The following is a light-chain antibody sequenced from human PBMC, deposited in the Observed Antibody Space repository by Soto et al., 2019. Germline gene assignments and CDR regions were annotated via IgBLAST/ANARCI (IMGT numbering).Light chain of an antibody. CDR3: QQSYRTRFT. CDR2: AAS. J-gene: IGKJ3*01. CDR1: QTINSY. Sequence: DIQMTQSPSSLSASAGDRVTIICRARQTINSYLNWYQHKPGKAPKLLIYAASRLQSGVPSRFSGSGSGTDFTLTISNLRPEDVATYYCQQSYRTRFTFGPGTKVDLK. V-gene: IGKV1-39*01.